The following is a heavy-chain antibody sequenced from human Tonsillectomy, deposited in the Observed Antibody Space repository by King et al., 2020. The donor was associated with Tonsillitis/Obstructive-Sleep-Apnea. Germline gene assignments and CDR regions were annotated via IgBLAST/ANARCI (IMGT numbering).Heavy chain of an antibody. J-gene: IGHJ6*03. Sequence: VQLVESGGGVVQPGRSLRLSCAASGFTFSSYAMHWVRQAPGKGLEWVAVISYDGSNKYYADSVKGRFTISRDNSKNTLYLQMNSLRAEDTAVYYCARSDGDPMGYYYYYMDVWGKGTTVTVSS. CDR1: GFTFSSYA. D-gene: IGHD3-10*01. V-gene: IGHV3-30*04. CDR3: ARSDGDPMGYYYYYMDV. CDR2: ISYDGSNK.